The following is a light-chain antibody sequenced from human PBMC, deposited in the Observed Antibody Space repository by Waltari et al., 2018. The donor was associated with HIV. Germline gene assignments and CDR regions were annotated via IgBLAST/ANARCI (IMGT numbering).Light chain of an antibody. V-gene: IGLV1-51*01. CDR1: NSNIGNNY. Sequence: QSVLTQPPSVSAAPGQKVTISCSGRNSNIGNNYVSWYQQIPGTAPKPLIYENNKRPSGIPDRFSGSKSDTSATLGITGLQTGDEADYRCGTWDSSLSAVVFGGGTKLTVL. CDR2: ENN. J-gene: IGLJ3*02. CDR3: GTWDSSLSAVV.